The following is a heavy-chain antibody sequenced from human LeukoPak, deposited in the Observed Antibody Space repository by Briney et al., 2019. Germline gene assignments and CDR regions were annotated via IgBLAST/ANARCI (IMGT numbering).Heavy chain of an antibody. CDR2: IWYDGSNK. CDR3: ASETTVTQALDY. D-gene: IGHD4-17*01. V-gene: IGHV3-33*01. Sequence: GRSLRLSRAASGFTFSSYGMHWVRQAPGKGLEWVAVIWYDGSNKYYADSVKGRFTISRDNSENTLYLQMNSLRAEDTAVYYCASETTVTQALDYWGQGTLVTVSS. J-gene: IGHJ4*02. CDR1: GFTFSSYG.